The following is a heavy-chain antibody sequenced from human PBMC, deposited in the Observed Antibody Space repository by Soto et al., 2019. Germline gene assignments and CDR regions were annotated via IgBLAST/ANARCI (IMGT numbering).Heavy chain of an antibody. J-gene: IGHJ6*02. Sequence: VASVKVSCKASGYTFTGYYMHWVRQAPGQGLEWMGWINPNSGGTNYAQKFQGWVTMTRDTSISTAYMELSRLRSDDTAVYYCARGSITIFGVVPQTYYGMDVWGQGTTVTVSS. D-gene: IGHD3-3*01. CDR2: INPNSGGT. CDR3: ARGSITIFGVVPQTYYGMDV. CDR1: GYTFTGYY. V-gene: IGHV1-2*04.